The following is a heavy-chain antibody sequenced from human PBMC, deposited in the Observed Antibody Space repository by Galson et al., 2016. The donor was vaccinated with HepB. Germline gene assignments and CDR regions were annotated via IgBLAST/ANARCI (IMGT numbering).Heavy chain of an antibody. J-gene: IGHJ4*02. V-gene: IGHV1-46*01. CDR1: GNTFTSHH. CDR3: ARDGANWALDY. D-gene: IGHD4/OR15-4a*01. CDR2: SYFNEVST. Sequence: SVKVSCKASGNTFTSHHMHWVRQAPGQGLEWMGISYFNEVSTSYAQKFQGRVTMSRDTSTSTVYMELSSLRSDDRAVYYCARDGANWALDYWGQGTRVTVSS.